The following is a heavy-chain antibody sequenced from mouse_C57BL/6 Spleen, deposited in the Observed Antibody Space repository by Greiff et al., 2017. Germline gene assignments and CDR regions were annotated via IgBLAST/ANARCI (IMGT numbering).Heavy chain of an antibody. D-gene: IGHD1-1*01. CDR3: ARGGSSYVQAWFAY. CDR2: INPNNGGT. J-gene: IGHJ3*01. Sequence: VQLQQSGPELVKPGASVKMSCKASGYTFTDYYMHWVKQSPGKSLEWIGYINPNNGGTSYNQKFKGKATLTVNKSSSTAYMELRSLTSEDSAVYYCARGGSSYVQAWFAYWGQGTLVTVSA. V-gene: IGHV1-22*01. CDR1: GYTFTDYY.